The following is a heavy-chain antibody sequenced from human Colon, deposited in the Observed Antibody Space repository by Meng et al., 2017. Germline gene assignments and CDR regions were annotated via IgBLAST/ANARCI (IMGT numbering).Heavy chain of an antibody. CDR1: GFNLFSHD. Sequence: GESLKIFCAISGFNLFSHDMNWVRQAPGKGLEWVASISSSGSTIHYGDSVKGRFTISRDNSKNFLLLQMDHLRAADTGVYYCASQGAYVDAFDIWGQGTVVTVSS. D-gene: IGHD3-16*01. J-gene: IGHJ3*02. CDR3: ASQGAYVDAFDI. V-gene: IGHV3-48*03. CDR2: ISSSGSTI.